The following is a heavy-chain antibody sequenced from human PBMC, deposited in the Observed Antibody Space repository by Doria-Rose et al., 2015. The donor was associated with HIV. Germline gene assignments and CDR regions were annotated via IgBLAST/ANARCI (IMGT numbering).Heavy chain of an antibody. CDR1: GVSLSSPGMG. CDR2: IFSDDER. J-gene: IGHJ4*02. CDR3: ARIKSSRWYHKYYFDF. Sequence: QITLKESGPVLVKPTETLTLTCTVSGVSLSSPGMGVSWIRQPPGKALEWLANIFSDDERSYKTSLKSSLTISRVTSKSQVVLTMTDMDPVDTATYYCARIKSSRWYHKYYFDFWGQGTRVIVSA. V-gene: IGHV2-26*01. D-gene: IGHD6-13*01.